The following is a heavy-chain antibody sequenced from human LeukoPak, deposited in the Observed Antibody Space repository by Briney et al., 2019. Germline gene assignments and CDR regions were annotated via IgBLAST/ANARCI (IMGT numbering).Heavy chain of an antibody. CDR3: ARHFRKPSGYQLLDNWFDP. J-gene: IGHJ5*02. D-gene: IGHD2-2*01. CDR2: IYYSGST. CDR1: GGSILNINYY. Sequence: SETLSLTCSVSGGSILNINYYWGWIRQPPGKGLEWIGSIYYSGSTYYNPSLKSRVIISVDTSNNQFSLKLSSVTAADTAVYYCARHFRKPSGYQLLDNWFDPWGQGTLVTVSS. V-gene: IGHV4-39*01.